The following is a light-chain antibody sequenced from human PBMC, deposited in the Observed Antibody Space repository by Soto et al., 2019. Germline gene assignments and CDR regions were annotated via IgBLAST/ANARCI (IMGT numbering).Light chain of an antibody. V-gene: IGKV1-8*01. CDR1: QDISTY. Sequence: AIRMTQSPSSLSASTGDRVTITCRASQDISTYLAWYQQKPGKAPDLLIYAASALQYGVPSRFSGSGSGTDFALTISNLQSEDFASYYCQQHYSHPLAFGGGTKVEI. J-gene: IGKJ4*01. CDR2: AAS. CDR3: QQHYSHPLA.